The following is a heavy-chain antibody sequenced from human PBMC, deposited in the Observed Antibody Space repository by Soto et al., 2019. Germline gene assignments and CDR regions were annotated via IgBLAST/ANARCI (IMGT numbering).Heavy chain of an antibody. D-gene: IGHD1-1*01. CDR2: ISGDGSST. J-gene: IGHJ4*02. CDR3: ARRDWNGGYCDF. CDR1: GFTFSSYW. V-gene: IGHV3-74*01. Sequence: GGSLRLSCAASGFTFSSYWMHWVRQVPGKGLVWVSRISGDGSSTNYANFAKGRFTISRDNAKNTVYLQMNSLRVEDTAVYYCARRDWNGGYCDFWGQGILVTVSS.